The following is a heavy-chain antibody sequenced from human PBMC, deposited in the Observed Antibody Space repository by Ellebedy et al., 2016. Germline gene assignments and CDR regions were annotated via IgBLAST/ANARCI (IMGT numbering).Heavy chain of an antibody. J-gene: IGHJ4*02. CDR1: GFTFNSCG. Sequence: GGSLRLXXAASGFTFNSCGMHWVRQAPGKGLEWVAVISYDGSDRDYADSVKGRFTISRDNSKNTLYLQMNSLRAEDTAAYYCAKGVAPTTSYFDCWGQGTLVTVSS. D-gene: IGHD5-24*01. V-gene: IGHV3-30*18. CDR3: AKGVAPTTSYFDC. CDR2: ISYDGSDR.